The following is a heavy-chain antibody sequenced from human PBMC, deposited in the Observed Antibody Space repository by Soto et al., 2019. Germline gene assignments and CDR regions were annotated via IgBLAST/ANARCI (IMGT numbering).Heavy chain of an antibody. Sequence: ASVKVSCKASGYTFTSYGISWVRQAPGQGLEWMGWISAYNGNTNYAQKLQGRVTMTTDTSTSTAYMELRSLRSDDTAVYYCARYYDFWGGFSAAFYFWGQGTMVTVSS. V-gene: IGHV1-18*01. CDR3: ARYYDFWGGFSAAFYF. J-gene: IGHJ3*01. CDR2: ISAYNGNT. D-gene: IGHD3-3*01. CDR1: GYTFTSYG.